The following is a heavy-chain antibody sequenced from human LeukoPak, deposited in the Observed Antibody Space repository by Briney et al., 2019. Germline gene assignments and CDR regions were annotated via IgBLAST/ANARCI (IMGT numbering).Heavy chain of an antibody. CDR2: MHNGVHT. Sequence: SETPSLTCTVPGDSISSYFWSWIRQPPGKGLEWIGYMHNGVHTNYNPSLKSRVTISGDTSKNQLSLKLTSVTAADTAVYYCAATIKRDYGDTNLDYWGQGTLVTVPS. CDR1: GDSISSYF. V-gene: IGHV4-59*01. CDR3: AATIKRDYGDTNLDY. D-gene: IGHD4/OR15-4a*01. J-gene: IGHJ4*02.